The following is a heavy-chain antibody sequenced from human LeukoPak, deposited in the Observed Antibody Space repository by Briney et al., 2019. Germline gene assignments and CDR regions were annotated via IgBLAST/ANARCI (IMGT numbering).Heavy chain of an antibody. CDR3: ESGYYHYYYYYMDV. Sequence: PGGSLRLSCAASGFTFSSYWMHWDRQAPGKGLVWVSRITNDGSSTSYADSVKGRFTISRDNAKNTLYLQMNSLRAEDTAVYYCESGYYHYYYYYMDVWGKGTTVTVSS. V-gene: IGHV3-74*01. J-gene: IGHJ6*03. CDR2: ITNDGSST. D-gene: IGHD3-3*01. CDR1: GFTFSSYW.